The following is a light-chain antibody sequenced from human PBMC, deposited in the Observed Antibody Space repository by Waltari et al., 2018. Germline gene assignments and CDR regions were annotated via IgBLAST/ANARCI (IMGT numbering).Light chain of an antibody. CDR2: EVT. CDR3: CSYAGSGIVI. CDR1: SSDVGKYNL. V-gene: IGLV2-23*02. J-gene: IGLJ2*01. Sequence: QSALTQPASVSGSPGQSLTISCTGTSSDVGKYNLVSWYQQHPGKVPKVMIYEVTKRPAVVSNRFSGSKSGNTASLTISGLQAEDEAEYYCCSYAGSGIVIFGGGTKLTVL.